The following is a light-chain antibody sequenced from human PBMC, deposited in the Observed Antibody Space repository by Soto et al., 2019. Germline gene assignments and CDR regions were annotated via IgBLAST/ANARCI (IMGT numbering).Light chain of an antibody. CDR1: RSISTY. Sequence: ETVLTQSPATLSLSPGERATLSCRASRSISTYLAWYQQKPGQAPRLLIYEALNRATGIPARFSGSGSGTDFTLTISSLEPEDFAVYYCQQYGSSPPTFXPGTKVDIK. V-gene: IGKV3-11*01. CDR2: EAL. J-gene: IGKJ3*01. CDR3: QQYGSSPPT.